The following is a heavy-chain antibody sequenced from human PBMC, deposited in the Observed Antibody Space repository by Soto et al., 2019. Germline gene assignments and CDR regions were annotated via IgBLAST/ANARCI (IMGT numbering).Heavy chain of an antibody. CDR3: ARETYHYDSSGYYPAGDCFDP. V-gene: IGHV4-59*12. CDR2: IYDSGST. CDR1: GGTISGYH. Sequence: SETLSLTCTVSGGTISGYHWSWIRQPPGKGLEYIGYIYDSGSTDYNPSLKSRVTISVDTCKYQFTLKLSSVTAADTAVYYCARETYHYDSSGYYPAGDCFDPWGQGTLVTVSS. D-gene: IGHD3-22*01. J-gene: IGHJ5*02.